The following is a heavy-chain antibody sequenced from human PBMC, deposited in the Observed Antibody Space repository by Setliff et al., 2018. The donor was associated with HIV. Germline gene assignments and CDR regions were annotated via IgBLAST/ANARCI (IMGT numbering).Heavy chain of an antibody. CDR3: AKDADEAYNFWSAYRAPSGD. D-gene: IGHD3-3*01. J-gene: IGHJ4*02. CDR2: ISNSGGST. Sequence: PGGSLRLSCAASGFTFSSYAMSWVRQAPGKGLEWVSSISNSGGSTYYADSVKGRFTISRDNSKNTLSLQMNSLRAEDTAVYYCAKDADEAYNFWSAYRAPSGDWGQGTLVTVSS. V-gene: IGHV3-23*01. CDR1: GFTFSSYA.